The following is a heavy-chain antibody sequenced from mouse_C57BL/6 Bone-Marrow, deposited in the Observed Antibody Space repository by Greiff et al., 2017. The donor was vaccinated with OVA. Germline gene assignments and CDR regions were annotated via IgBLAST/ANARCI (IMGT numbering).Heavy chain of an antibody. CDR3: ARDIYYYGRGFDY. CDR2: ISDGGSYT. J-gene: IGHJ2*01. Sequence: EVKLVESGGGLVKPGGSLKLSCAASGFTFSSYAMSWVRQTPEKRLEWVATISDGGSYTYYPDNVKGRFTISRDKAKNNLYLQMSHLKSEDTAMYYCARDIYYYGRGFDYWGQGTTLTVSS. V-gene: IGHV5-4*01. CDR1: GFTFSSYA. D-gene: IGHD1-1*01.